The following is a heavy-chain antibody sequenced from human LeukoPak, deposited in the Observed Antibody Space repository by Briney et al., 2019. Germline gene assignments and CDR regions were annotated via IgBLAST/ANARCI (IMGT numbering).Heavy chain of an antibody. Sequence: GGSLRLSCAASGFTFSSYAMTWVRQAPGKGLEWVSGISGNGGSTKHADSVKGRFTISRDNSKNTLYLQMNSLRAEDTAVYYCAKALLDSGSYWGQGTLVTVSS. J-gene: IGHJ4*02. D-gene: IGHD1-26*01. V-gene: IGHV3-23*01. CDR1: GFTFSSYA. CDR3: AKALLDSGSY. CDR2: ISGNGGST.